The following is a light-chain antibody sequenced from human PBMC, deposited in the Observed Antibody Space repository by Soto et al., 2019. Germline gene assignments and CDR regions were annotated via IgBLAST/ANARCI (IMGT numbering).Light chain of an antibody. CDR2: GAS. J-gene: IGKJ1*01. V-gene: IGKV3-15*01. CDR1: QSVSSD. Sequence: EIVMTPSPATLSVSPGERATLSCRASQSVSSDLAWYHQKPGQAPRLLIYGASTRATGIPARFSGSGSGTEFTLTINSLQSEDFAVYYCQQYNNWPSWTFGQGTKVDIK. CDR3: QQYNNWPSWT.